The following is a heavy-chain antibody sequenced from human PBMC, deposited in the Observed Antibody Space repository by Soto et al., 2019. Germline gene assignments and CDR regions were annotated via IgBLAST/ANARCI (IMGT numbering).Heavy chain of an antibody. CDR3: TTYSGAAFEY. CDR2: IRSKSDGGTT. CDR1: GLTFNNAW. V-gene: IGHV3-15*01. D-gene: IGHD1-26*01. Sequence: SLRLSCVASGLTFNNAWMNWVRQAPGKGLEWVGRIRSKSDGGTTDYAAPVKGRFTISRDDSKNMVDLQMSSLKTEDTAIYYCTTYSGAAFEYWGQGALVTVSS. J-gene: IGHJ4*02.